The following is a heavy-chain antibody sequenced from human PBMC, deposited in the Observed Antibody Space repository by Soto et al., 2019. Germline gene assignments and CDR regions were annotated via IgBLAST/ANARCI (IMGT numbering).Heavy chain of an antibody. CDR1: GFSLSTSGVG. Sequence: QITLKESGPTLVKPTQTLTLTCTFSGFSLSTSGVGVGWIRQTPGKALEWLALIYWDDDERYSPSLKSRLTITKDTSKNQVVLTMTDMDPVDTGTYYCGHLTTIFGVVILFDYWGQGTLVTVSS. D-gene: IGHD3-3*01. J-gene: IGHJ4*02. CDR3: GHLTTIFGVVILFDY. CDR2: IYWDDDE. V-gene: IGHV2-5*02.